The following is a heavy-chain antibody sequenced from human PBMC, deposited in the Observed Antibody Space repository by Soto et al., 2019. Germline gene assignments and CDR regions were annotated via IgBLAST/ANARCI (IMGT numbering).Heavy chain of an antibody. D-gene: IGHD1-7*01. J-gene: IGHJ4*02. V-gene: IGHV3-23*01. CDR3: AKNQERELPRVIDF. CDR1: GLTFSNYA. CDR2: MSGSSSTT. Sequence: WGSLRLSCATSGLTFSNYAIIFCRHSPWGGLEWVSSMSGSSSTTYYADSVRGRFTISRDRSKNTLYLQMSSLRAEDTALYYCAKNQERELPRVIDFWGQGTLVTVSS.